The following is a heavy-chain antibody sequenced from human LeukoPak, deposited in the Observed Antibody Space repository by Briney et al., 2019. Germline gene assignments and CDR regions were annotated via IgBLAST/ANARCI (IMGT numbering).Heavy chain of an antibody. J-gene: IGHJ6*02. CDR3: AKVECSGGSCYSRYYYYGMDV. CDR2: ISYDGGNK. CDR1: GFTFSSYG. V-gene: IGHV3-30*18. D-gene: IGHD2-15*01. Sequence: GGSLRLSCAASGFTFSSYGMHWVRQAPGKGLEWVAVISYDGGNKYYADSVKGRFTISRDNSKNTLYLQMNSLRAEDTAVYYCAKVECSGGSCYSRYYYYGMDVWGQGTTVTVSS.